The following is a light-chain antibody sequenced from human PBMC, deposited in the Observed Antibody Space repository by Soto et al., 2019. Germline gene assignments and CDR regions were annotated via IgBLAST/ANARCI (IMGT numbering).Light chain of an antibody. CDR3: QTWGTGIVI. Sequence: QLVLTQSPSASASLGASVRLTCTLSSGHSSSAIAWHQQQPEKGPRYVMSLNSDGSHNKGDGIPDRFSGTSSGAERYLTISSLQSEDEADYYCQTWGTGIVIFGGGTQLTVL. V-gene: IGLV4-69*01. J-gene: IGLJ2*01. CDR2: LNSDGSH. CDR1: SGHSSSA.